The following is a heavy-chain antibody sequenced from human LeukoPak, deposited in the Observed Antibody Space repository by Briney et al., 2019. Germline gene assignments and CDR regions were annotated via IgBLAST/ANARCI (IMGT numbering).Heavy chain of an antibody. V-gene: IGHV1-18*01. CDR1: GYTFTSYG. Sequence: GASVKVSCKASGYTFTSYGISWVRQAPGQGLEWMGWISAYNGNTNYAQKLQGRVTMTTDTSTSTAYMELRSLRSDDTAVYYCANPVGYDSSGYYYFPMDVWGKGTTVTISS. J-gene: IGHJ6*03. D-gene: IGHD3-22*01. CDR3: ANPVGYDSSGYYYFPMDV. CDR2: ISAYNGNT.